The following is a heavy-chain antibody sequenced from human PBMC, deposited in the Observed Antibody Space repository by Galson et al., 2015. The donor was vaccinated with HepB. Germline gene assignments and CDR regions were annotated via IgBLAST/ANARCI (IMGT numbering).Heavy chain of an antibody. CDR2: ISFDGSNI. CDR1: GFTFSIYG. J-gene: IGHJ4*02. D-gene: IGHD1-1*01. CDR3: AKESPGAVVERPDY. Sequence: SLRLSCAASGFTFSIYGTHWVRQAPGKGLEWVAVISFDGSNIYYADSVKGRFTISRDNTKNTLYLQMNSLSAEDSAVYYCAKESPGAVVERPDYWGQGALLSLSS. V-gene: IGHV3-30*18.